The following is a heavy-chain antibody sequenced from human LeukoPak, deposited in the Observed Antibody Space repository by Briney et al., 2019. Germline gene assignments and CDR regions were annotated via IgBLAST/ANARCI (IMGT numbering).Heavy chain of an antibody. CDR1: GFTFSNAW. CDR3: SRGPYCSGGACFSLGEFDP. Sequence: GGSLRLSCAASGFTFSNAWMSWVRQAPGKGLEWVSTSASDSVTYYADSVKGRFTISRDNSKNTLFLQINSLRAEDTAVYYCSRGPYCSGGACFSLGEFDPWGQGTLVTVSS. J-gene: IGHJ5*02. D-gene: IGHD2-15*01. CDR2: SASDSVT. V-gene: IGHV3-23*01.